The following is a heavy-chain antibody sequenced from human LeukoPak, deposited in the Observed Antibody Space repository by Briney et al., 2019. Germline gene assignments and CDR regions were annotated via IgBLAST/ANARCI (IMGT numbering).Heavy chain of an antibody. D-gene: IGHD2-15*01. J-gene: IGHJ6*02. Sequence: GESLKISCKGSGYSFTSYWIGWVRQMPGKGLEWMGIIYPGDSDTRYSPSFQGQVTISADKSISTAYLQWSSLEASDTAMYYCARRPRYCSGGSCIYGMDVWGQGTTVTVSS. V-gene: IGHV5-51*01. CDR1: GYSFTSYW. CDR3: ARRPRYCSGGSCIYGMDV. CDR2: IYPGDSDT.